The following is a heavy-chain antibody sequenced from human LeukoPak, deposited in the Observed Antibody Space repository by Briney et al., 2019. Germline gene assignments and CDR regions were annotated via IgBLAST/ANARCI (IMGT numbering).Heavy chain of an antibody. J-gene: IGHJ6*02. V-gene: IGHV4-59*08. CDR2: VYYSGST. Sequence: PSETLSLTCTVSGGSISSYYWSWIRQPPGKGLEWIGYVYYSGSTNYNPSLKSRVTISVDTSKNQFSLKLSSVTAADTAVYYCARRSYYDSSGYYRYGRDVWGQGTTVTVSS. CDR1: GGSISSYY. D-gene: IGHD3-22*01. CDR3: ARRSYYDSSGYYRYGRDV.